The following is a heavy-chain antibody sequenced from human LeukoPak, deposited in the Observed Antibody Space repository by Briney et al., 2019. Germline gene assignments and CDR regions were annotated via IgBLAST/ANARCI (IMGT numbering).Heavy chain of an antibody. CDR1: GFTFSSYA. V-gene: IGHV3-23*01. J-gene: IGHJ4*02. CDR3: ARGYVDFDY. CDR2: ISGSGGST. D-gene: IGHD3-10*02. Sequence: GGSLRLSCAASGFTFSSYAMSWVRQAPGKGLEWVSAISGSGGSTYYADSVKGRFTISRDNAKNSLYLQMNSLRAEDTAVYYCARGYVDFDYWGQGTLVTVSS.